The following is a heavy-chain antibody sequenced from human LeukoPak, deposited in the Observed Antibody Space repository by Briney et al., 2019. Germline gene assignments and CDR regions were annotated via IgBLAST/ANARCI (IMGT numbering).Heavy chain of an antibody. D-gene: IGHD6-13*01. CDR1: GGTFSSYA. J-gene: IGHJ4*02. CDR2: IIPILGIA. Sequence: GASVKVSCKASGGTFSSYAISWVRQAPGQGLEWMGRIIPILGIANYAQKFQGRVTITADKSTSTAYMELSSLRSEDTAVYYCARDTPSPVIVAAALDYWSQGTLVTVSS. V-gene: IGHV1-69*04. CDR3: ARDTPSPVIVAAALDY.